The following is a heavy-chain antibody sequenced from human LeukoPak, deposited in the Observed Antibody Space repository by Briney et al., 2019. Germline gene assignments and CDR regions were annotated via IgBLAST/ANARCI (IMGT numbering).Heavy chain of an antibody. D-gene: IGHD3-9*01. CDR2: LTVSGGGT. Sequence: PGGSLRLSCAASGFTFSSRWMHWVRQAPGKGLEWVSALTVSGGGTYYADSVKGRFTISRDNSKNTLFLQMNSLRAEDTAVYYCARRIDWSHDYWGQGTLVTVSS. CDR1: GFTFSSRW. J-gene: IGHJ4*02. CDR3: ARRIDWSHDY. V-gene: IGHV3-23*01.